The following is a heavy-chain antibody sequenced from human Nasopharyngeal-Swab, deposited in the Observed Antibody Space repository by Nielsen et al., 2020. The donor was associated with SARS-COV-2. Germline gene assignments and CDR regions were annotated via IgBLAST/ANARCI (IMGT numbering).Heavy chain of an antibody. CDR3: ARDQFSGYMDV. V-gene: IGHV3-53*01. D-gene: IGHD6-25*01. J-gene: IGHJ6*03. CDR2: IYSGGST. Sequence: WIRQPPGKGLEWVSVIYSGGSTYYADSVKGRFTISRDNSKNTLYLQMNSLRAEDTAVYYCARDQFSGYMDVWGKGTTVTVSS.